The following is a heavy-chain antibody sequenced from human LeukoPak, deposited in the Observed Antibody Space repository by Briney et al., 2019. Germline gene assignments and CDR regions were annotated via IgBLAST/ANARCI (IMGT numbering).Heavy chain of an antibody. CDR3: ARADYGYGD. J-gene: IGHJ4*02. Sequence: GGSLRLSCAASGFTFSSYAMSRVRQAPGKGLEWVSVIYPDGRTYYADSVKGRFTISRDNPKNTLYLQMNSLRVEDTAVYYCARADYGYGDWGQGTLVTVSS. D-gene: IGHD5-18*01. CDR1: GFTFSSYA. V-gene: IGHV3-53*01. CDR2: IYPDGRT.